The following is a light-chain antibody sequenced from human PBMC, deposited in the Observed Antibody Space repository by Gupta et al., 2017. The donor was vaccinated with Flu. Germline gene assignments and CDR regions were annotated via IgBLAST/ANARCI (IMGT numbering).Light chain of an antibody. J-gene: IGLJ3*02. Sequence: SYVLLQPPSVSVAPGQTARVTWGGNNIGSISVHWYQQRPGQAPVLVMWDDRDRPSGIPDRFSCSNSGNTATLNISRVEAGDEADDYCQVWDTNSDHWVFGGGTKLTVL. CDR3: QVWDTNSDHWV. CDR2: DDR. V-gene: IGLV3-21*02. CDR1: NIGSIS.